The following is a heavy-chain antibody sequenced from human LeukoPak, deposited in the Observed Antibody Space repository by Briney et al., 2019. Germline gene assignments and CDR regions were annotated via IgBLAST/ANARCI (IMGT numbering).Heavy chain of an antibody. J-gene: IGHJ6*02. CDR1: GFTFSSYG. CDR3: AKVVYGDYGYYYYYYGMDV. V-gene: IGHV3-30*18. D-gene: IGHD4-17*01. Sequence: GGSLRLSCAASGFTFSSYGMHWVRQAPGKGLEWVAVISYDGSNKYYADSVKGRFTISRDNSKNTLYLQMNSLRAEDTAVYYCAKVVYGDYGYYYYYYGMDVWGQGTTVTVSS. CDR2: ISYDGSNK.